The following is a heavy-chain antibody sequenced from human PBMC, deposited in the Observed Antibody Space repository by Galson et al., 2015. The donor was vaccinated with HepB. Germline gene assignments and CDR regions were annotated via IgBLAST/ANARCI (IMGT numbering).Heavy chain of an antibody. CDR1: GFTFSRYT. CDR3: ARVHFGSGSISGYWYFDL. Sequence: SLRLSCAASGFTFSRYTMNWVRQAPGKGLESVSYISSNGNTIYDAETVKGRFIISRDNAQNSLYLQMNSLRDEGTAVYYCARVHFGSGSISGYWYFDLWGRGTLVTVSS. CDR2: ISSNGNTI. V-gene: IGHV3-48*02. J-gene: IGHJ2*01. D-gene: IGHD3-10*01.